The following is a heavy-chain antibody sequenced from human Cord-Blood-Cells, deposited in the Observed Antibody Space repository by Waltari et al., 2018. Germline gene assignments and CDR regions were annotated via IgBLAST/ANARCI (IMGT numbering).Heavy chain of an antibody. Sequence: QVQLQESGPGLVKPSETLSLTCPVSGGSISSYYWSWIRQPAGKGLEWVGRIYTSGSTNYNPSLKSRVTMSVDTSKNQFSLKLSSVTAADTAVYYCARESSNWGIDAFDIWGQGTMVTVSS. CDR2: IYTSGST. CDR3: ARESSNWGIDAFDI. V-gene: IGHV4-4*07. D-gene: IGHD7-27*01. CDR1: GGSISSYY. J-gene: IGHJ3*02.